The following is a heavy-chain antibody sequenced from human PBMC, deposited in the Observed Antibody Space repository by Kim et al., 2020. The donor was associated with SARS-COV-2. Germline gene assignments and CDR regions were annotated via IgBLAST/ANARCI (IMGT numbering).Heavy chain of an antibody. CDR1: GFTFSSYG. Sequence: GGSLRLSCAASGFTFSSYGMHWVRQAPGKGLEWVAVIWYDGSNKYYADSVKGRFTISRDNSKNTLYLQMNSLRAEDTAVYYCAGSPGYSSSWYSWGKAGYYYYGMDVWGQGTTVTVSS. D-gene: IGHD6-13*01. CDR2: IWYDGSNK. CDR3: AGSPGYSSSWYSWGKAGYYYYGMDV. V-gene: IGHV3-33*01. J-gene: IGHJ6*02.